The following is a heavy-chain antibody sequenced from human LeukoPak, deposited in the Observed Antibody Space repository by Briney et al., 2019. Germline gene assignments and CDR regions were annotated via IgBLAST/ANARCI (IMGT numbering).Heavy chain of an antibody. Sequence: GGSLRLSCAAAGFTFSNYGMCWVRQPPGKGLEWVSCKGNSAGDTFYAESVRGGFTISRDNSRNTLFLEMNSLRVEDTAIYYCAKRGGESGGWGFFDYWGPGALVTVSS. D-gene: IGHD6-19*01. J-gene: IGHJ4*02. CDR2: KGNSAGDT. CDR3: AKRGGESGGWGFFDY. V-gene: IGHV3-23*01. CDR1: GFTFSNYG.